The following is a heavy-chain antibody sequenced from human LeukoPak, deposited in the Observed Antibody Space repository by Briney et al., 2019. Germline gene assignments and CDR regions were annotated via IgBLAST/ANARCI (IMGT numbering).Heavy chain of an antibody. Sequence: SETLSLTCAVYGGSFSGYYWSWLRQPPGKRLEWIGEINHSGSTNYNPSLKSRVTISVDTSKNQFSLKLSSVTAADTAVYYCARLAAAAGTDYYYYMDVWGKGTTVTISS. CDR2: INHSGST. CDR1: GGSFSGYY. J-gene: IGHJ6*03. D-gene: IGHD6-13*01. V-gene: IGHV4-34*01. CDR3: ARLAAAAGTDYYYYMDV.